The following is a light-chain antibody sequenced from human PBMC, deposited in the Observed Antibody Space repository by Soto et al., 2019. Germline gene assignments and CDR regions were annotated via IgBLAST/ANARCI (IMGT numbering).Light chain of an antibody. CDR1: QDIGDF. J-gene: IGKJ1*01. CDR3: QQYNSYSPT. Sequence: DIVMTQSPSSLSASVGDRVTITCRASQDIGDFLAWLQQKPGKAPKSLIYGASSLQSGVPSRFSGSRSGTEFTLTISGLQPGDSATYYCQQYNSYSPTFGQGTKVDIK. V-gene: IGKV1-16*01. CDR2: GAS.